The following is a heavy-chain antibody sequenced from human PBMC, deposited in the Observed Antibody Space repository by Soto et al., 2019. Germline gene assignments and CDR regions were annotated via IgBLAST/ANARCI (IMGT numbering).Heavy chain of an antibody. CDR3: ARGDYYDTSGPFSDAFEI. CDR1: GFTFSNYW. V-gene: IGHV3-7*04. J-gene: IGHJ3*02. Sequence: GGSLRLSCAASGFTFSNYWMSWVRQAPGKGLEWVANIKQDGSQKWYVDSVKGRFTISRDNAKNSLYLQMNSLRAEDTAVYYCARGDYYDTSGPFSDAFEIWGRGTMVTVSS. D-gene: IGHD3-22*01. CDR2: IKQDGSQK.